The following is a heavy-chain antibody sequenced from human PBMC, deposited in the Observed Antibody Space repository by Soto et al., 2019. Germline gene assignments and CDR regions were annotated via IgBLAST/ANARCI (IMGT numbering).Heavy chain of an antibody. D-gene: IGHD3-3*01. CDR2: IDPSDSYT. Sequence: GESLKISCKGSGYSFTSYWISWVRQMPGKGLEWMGRIDPSDSYTNYSPSFQGHVTISADKSISTAYLQWSSLKASDTAMYYCARLPYYDFWSGYYSYYCGMDVWGQGTTVTVSS. CDR1: GYSFTSYW. J-gene: IGHJ6*02. V-gene: IGHV5-10-1*01. CDR3: ARLPYYDFWSGYYSYYCGMDV.